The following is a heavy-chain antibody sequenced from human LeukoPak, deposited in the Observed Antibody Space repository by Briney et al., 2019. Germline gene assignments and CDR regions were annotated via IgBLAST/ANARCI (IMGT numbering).Heavy chain of an antibody. CDR1: GFTFSSYW. V-gene: IGHV3-15*01. J-gene: IGHJ4*02. D-gene: IGHD6-19*01. CDR3: ATGTEQQWLSLDY. CDR2: IRSKTDGGTT. Sequence: GGSLKLSCAASGFTFSSYWMSWVRQAPGKGLEWVGRIRSKTDGGTTDYAAPVKGRFTISRDDSKNTLYLQMNSLKTEDTAVYFCATGTEQQWLSLDYWGQGTLVTVSS.